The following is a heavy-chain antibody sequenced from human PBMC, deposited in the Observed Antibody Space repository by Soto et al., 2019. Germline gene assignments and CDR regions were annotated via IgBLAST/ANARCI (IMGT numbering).Heavy chain of an antibody. J-gene: IGHJ6*02. CDR3: GRGPSPRAPAGGTPYYYAMDV. CDR2: MNPINGAT. CDR1: GYYFTAYD. Sequence: SEQVSFKTSGYYFTAYDINWVRQASGQGLEWMGWMNPINGATGSARRFQGRVSMTRNTATGTAYLELTSLRSDDTGVYYCGRGPSPRAPAGGTPYYYAMDVWGQGTTVTVSS. D-gene: IGHD6-13*01. V-gene: IGHV1-8*02.